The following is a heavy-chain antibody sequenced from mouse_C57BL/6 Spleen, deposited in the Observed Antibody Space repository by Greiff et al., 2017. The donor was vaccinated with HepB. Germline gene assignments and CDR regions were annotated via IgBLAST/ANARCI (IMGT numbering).Heavy chain of an antibody. V-gene: IGHV1-52*01. D-gene: IGHD2-1*01. CDR3: ARGGIYYPWYFDV. CDR2: IDPSDSET. Sequence: VQLQQPGAELVRPGSSVKLSCKASGYTFTSYWMHWVKQRPIQGLEWIGNIDPSDSETHYNQKFKDKATLTVDKSSSTAYMQLSSLTSEDSAVYYCARGGIYYPWYFDVWGTGTTVTVSS. J-gene: IGHJ1*03. CDR1: GYTFTSYW.